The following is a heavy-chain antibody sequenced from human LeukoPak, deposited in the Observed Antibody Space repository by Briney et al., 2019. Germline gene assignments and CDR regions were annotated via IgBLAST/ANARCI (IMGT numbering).Heavy chain of an antibody. Sequence: GGSLRLSCAASGFTFSSYWMSWVRQAPGKGLEWVANIKQDGSEKYYVDSVKGRFTISRDNSKNTLYLQMNSLRAEDTAVYYCAREMGDFWSGYLRYYYYGMDVWGQGTTVTVSS. CDR2: IKQDGSEK. CDR3: AREMGDFWSGYLRYYYYGMDV. D-gene: IGHD3-3*01. J-gene: IGHJ6*02. V-gene: IGHV3-7*01. CDR1: GFTFSSYW.